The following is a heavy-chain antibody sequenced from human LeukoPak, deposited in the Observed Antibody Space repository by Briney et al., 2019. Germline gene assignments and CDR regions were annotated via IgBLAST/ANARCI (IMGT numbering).Heavy chain of an antibody. Sequence: SGPTLVKPTQTLTLTCTFSGFSLSTSGVGVVWIRQPPGKALEWLALIYWDDDKRYSPSLKSRLTITKDTSKNQVVLTMSNLDPVDTATYYCAHAGTFDYIWGSYRYSHFDYWGQGTLVTVSS. CDR1: GFSLSTSGVG. CDR2: IYWDDDK. D-gene: IGHD3-16*02. V-gene: IGHV2-5*02. CDR3: AHAGTFDYIWGSYRYSHFDY. J-gene: IGHJ4*02.